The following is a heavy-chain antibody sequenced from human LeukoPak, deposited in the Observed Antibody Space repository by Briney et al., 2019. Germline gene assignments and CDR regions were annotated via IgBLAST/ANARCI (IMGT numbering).Heavy chain of an antibody. CDR1: GGSISSSSYY. J-gene: IGHJ6*02. D-gene: IGHD4-17*01. Sequence: SETLSLTCAVSGGSISSSSYYWGWIRQPPGEGLEWIGSIYYSGSTYYNPSLKSRVTISVDTSKNQFSLKLSSVTAADTAVYYCARLGTVTDPTYYYGMDVWGQGTTVTVSS. V-gene: IGHV4-39*01. CDR2: IYYSGST. CDR3: ARLGTVTDPTYYYGMDV.